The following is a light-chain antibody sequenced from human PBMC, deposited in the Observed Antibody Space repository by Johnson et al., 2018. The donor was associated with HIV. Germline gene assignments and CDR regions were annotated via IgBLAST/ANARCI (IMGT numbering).Light chain of an antibody. Sequence: QSVLTQPPSVSAAPGQKVTISCSGSSSNIGNNYVSWYQQLPGTAPKLLLYEHNKRPSAIPDRFSGSKSGTSATLGITALQTGDEADYYCGTWDASLSAGGVFGTGTKVTVL. CDR2: EHN. CDR3: GTWDASLSAGGV. CDR1: SSNIGNNY. V-gene: IGLV1-51*02. J-gene: IGLJ1*01.